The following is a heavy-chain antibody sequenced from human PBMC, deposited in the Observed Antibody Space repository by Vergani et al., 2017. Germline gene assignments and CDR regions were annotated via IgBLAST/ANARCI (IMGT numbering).Heavy chain of an antibody. J-gene: IGHJ4*02. CDR3: ARGGGFYDSSGYDY. CDR2: IIPIFGTA. V-gene: IGHV1-69*06. Sequence: QVQLVQSGAEVKKPGASVKVSCKASGYTFTGYYMHWVRQAPGQGLEWMGGIIPIFGTANYAQKFQGRVTITADKSTSTAYMELSSLRSEDTAVYYCARGGGFYDSSGYDYWGQGTLVTVSS. D-gene: IGHD3-22*01. CDR1: GYTFTGYY.